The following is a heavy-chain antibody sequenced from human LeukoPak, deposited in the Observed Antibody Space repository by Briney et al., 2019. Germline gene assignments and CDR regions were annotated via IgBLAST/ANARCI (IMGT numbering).Heavy chain of an antibody. V-gene: IGHV3-53*01. CDR3: ARETSAF. J-gene: IGHJ4*02. CDR1: GFTFSDYY. Sequence: GGSLRLSCAASGFTFSDYYMSWVRQAPGKGLEWISVLYSGGSTNYADSVKGRFTTSRDDSKNTLFLQMNNLRAEDTAVYFCARETSAFWGQGTLVTVSS. CDR2: LYSGGST.